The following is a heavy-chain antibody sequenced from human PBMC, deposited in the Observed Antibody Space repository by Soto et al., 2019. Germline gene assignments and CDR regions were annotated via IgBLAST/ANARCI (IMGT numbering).Heavy chain of an antibody. Sequence: GGSLRLSCAASGFTFSGSAMHWVRQASGKGLEWVGRIRSKANSYATAYAASVKGRFTISRDDSKNTAYLQMNSLKTEDTAVYYCTSTYYYDKYWFDPWGQGTLVTVSS. CDR1: GFTFSGSA. CDR3: TSTYYYDKYWFDP. D-gene: IGHD3-22*01. J-gene: IGHJ5*02. V-gene: IGHV3-73*01. CDR2: IRSKANSYAT.